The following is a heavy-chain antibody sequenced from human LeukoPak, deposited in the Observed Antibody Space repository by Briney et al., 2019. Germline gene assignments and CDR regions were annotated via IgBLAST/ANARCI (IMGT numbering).Heavy chain of an antibody. D-gene: IGHD2/OR15-2a*01. CDR3: ARVRREMKRSLGRTTEYSYYYYMDV. CDR1: GFSFSSYW. J-gene: IGHJ6*03. V-gene: IGHV3-7*01. CDR2: IKQDGSEK. Sequence: GGSLRLSCAASGFSFSSYWMSWVRQAPGKGLEWVANIKQDGSEKYYIDSVKGRFTISRDNAKNSLYLQMNSLRAEDTAAYYCARVRREMKRSLGRTTEYSYYYYMDVWGKGTTVTVSS.